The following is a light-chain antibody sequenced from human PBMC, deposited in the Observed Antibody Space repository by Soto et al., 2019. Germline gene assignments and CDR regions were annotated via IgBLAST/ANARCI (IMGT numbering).Light chain of an antibody. CDR1: QSVNSN. CDR3: HQYNTWYT. J-gene: IGKJ2*01. CDR2: GAS. Sequence: EIVMTQSPATLSVSPGERATLSCRASQSVNSNLAWYQQKPGQSPRLLIYGASTRATGIPARFSGSGSGTECTLTISSLQSEDFALYYCHQYNTWYTFGQGTKLEI. V-gene: IGKV3-15*01.